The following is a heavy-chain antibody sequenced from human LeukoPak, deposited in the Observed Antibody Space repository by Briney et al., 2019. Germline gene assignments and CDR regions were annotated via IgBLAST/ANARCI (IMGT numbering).Heavy chain of an antibody. V-gene: IGHV3-23*01. D-gene: IGHD4-17*01. J-gene: IGHJ4*02. Sequence: GGSLRLSCAASGFTFSNYWMSWVRQAPGKGLEWVSAISGSGGSTYYADSVKGRFTISRDNSKNTLYLQINSLRAEDTAVYYCATRPTVKDYWGQGTLVTVSS. CDR2: ISGSGGST. CDR3: ATRPTVKDY. CDR1: GFTFSNYW.